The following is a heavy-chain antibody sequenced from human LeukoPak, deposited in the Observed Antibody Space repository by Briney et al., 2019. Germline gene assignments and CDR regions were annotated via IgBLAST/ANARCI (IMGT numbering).Heavy chain of an antibody. CDR2: ISAYNGNT. CDR3: ARSLQVGLLEY. D-gene: IGHD5-24*01. CDR1: GYSFSSYG. Sequence: SSVKVSCKASGYSFSSYGISWVRQAPTQGLEWMGWISAYNGNTNYAQKYQDRVTMTTDRSRSTAYIEVRSLRSDDTAVYYCARSLQVGLLEYWGQGTLVTVSS. V-gene: IGHV1-18*01. J-gene: IGHJ4*02.